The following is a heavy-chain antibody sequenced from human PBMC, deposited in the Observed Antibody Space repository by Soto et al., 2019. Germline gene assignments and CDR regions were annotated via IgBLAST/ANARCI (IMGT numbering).Heavy chain of an antibody. J-gene: IGHJ4*02. V-gene: IGHV4-30-2*02. CDR3: TRANWYSEY. CDR2: IYHSGNT. Sequence: PSETLSLTCAVSGGSISSGGYSWSWIRQPPGKGLEWIGYIYHSGNTHYSQALKSRVIISLDRSKNQFSLNLTSLTAADTAIYYCTRANWYSEYWGQGTLVTVSS. D-gene: IGHD7-27*01. CDR1: GGSISSGGYS.